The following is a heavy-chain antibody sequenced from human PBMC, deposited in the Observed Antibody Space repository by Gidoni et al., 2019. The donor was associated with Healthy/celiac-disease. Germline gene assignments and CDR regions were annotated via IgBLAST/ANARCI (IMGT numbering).Heavy chain of an antibody. J-gene: IGHJ4*02. CDR2: INHSGST. V-gene: IGHV4-34*01. CDR3: ARRDTATFFDY. D-gene: IGHD5-18*01. Sequence: QVQLQQWGAGLLKPSETLSLTCAVSGGSFSGYYWSWIRQPPGKGLEWIGEINHSGSTNYNPSLKSRVTISVDTSKNQFSLKLSSVTAADTAVYYCARRDTATFFDYCGQGTLVTVSS. CDR1: GGSFSGYY.